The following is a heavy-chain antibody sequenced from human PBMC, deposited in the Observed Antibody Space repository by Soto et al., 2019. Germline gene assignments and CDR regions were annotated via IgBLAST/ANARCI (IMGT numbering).Heavy chain of an antibody. CDR3: ARDAASRYCSSGSCLGHTYYYYYYMDV. D-gene: IGHD2-15*01. J-gene: IGHJ6*03. CDR1: GFTFSSYG. Sequence: QVQLVESGGGVVQPGRSLRLSCAASGFTFSSYGMHWVRQAPGKGLEWVAVIWYDGSNKYYADSVKGRFTISRDNSKNTLYLQMNSLRAEDTAVYYCARDAASRYCSSGSCLGHTYYYYYYMDVWGKGTTVTVSS. CDR2: IWYDGSNK. V-gene: IGHV3-33*01.